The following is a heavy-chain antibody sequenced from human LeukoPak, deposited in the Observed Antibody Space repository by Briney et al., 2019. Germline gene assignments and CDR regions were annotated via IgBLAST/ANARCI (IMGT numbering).Heavy chain of an antibody. CDR3: ARGSGHTAMVQGYFDY. CDR1: GYTFTSYA. CDR2: INPSGGST. Sequence: ASVKVSCKASGYTFTSYAMHWVRQAPGQGLEWMGIINPSGGSTSYAQKFQGRVTMTRDTSTSTVYMELSSLRSEDTAVYYCARGSGHTAMVQGYFDYWGQGTLVTVSS. D-gene: IGHD5-18*01. V-gene: IGHV1-46*01. J-gene: IGHJ4*02.